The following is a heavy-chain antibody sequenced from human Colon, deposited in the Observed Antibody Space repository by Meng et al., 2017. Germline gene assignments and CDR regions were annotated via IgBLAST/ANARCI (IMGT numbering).Heavy chain of an antibody. D-gene: IGHD6-19*01. J-gene: IGHJ4*02. Sequence: QVQLQESGPGLVRPSETLSLTCNVSGGSVSSASYYWSWIRQPPGKGLEWIGEINHTGNTSYNPSLKSRLTISVDTSKNQFSLNLSSVTAADTALYYCARSVRLGVAGKSGAYWGQGTLVTVSS. V-gene: IGHV4-61*01. CDR1: GGSVSSASYY. CDR3: ARSVRLGVAGKSGAY. CDR2: INHTGNT.